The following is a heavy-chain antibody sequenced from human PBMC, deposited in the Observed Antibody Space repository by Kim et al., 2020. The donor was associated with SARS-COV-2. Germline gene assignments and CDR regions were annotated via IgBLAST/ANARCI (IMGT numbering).Heavy chain of an antibody. CDR1: GGSISSYY. Sequence: SETLSHTCTVSGGSISSYYWTWIRQPAGKGLEWIGRIHASGSTNYSPSLKTRVTMSIESSKNQFSLKLTSVTAADSAGYYCARESAGLDYWGQGTLVTVS. D-gene: IGHD6-13*01. J-gene: IGHJ4*02. CDR3: ARESAGLDY. V-gene: IGHV4-4*07. CDR2: IHASGST.